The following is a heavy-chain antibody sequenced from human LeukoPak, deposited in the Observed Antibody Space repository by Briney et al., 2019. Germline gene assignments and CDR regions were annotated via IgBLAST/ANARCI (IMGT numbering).Heavy chain of an antibody. Sequence: SETLSLTCAVSGGSISSGGYSWSWIRQPPGKGLEWIGYIYHSGSTYYNPSLKSRVTISVDRSKNQFSLKLSSVTAADTAVYYCARVAADYGDYRADRTNDAFDIWGQGTMVTVSS. J-gene: IGHJ3*02. D-gene: IGHD4-17*01. V-gene: IGHV4-30-2*01. CDR1: GGSISSGGYS. CDR3: ARVAADYGDYRADRTNDAFDI. CDR2: IYHSGST.